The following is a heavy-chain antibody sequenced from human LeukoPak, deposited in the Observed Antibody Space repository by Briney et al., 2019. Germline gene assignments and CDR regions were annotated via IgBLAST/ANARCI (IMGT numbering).Heavy chain of an antibody. Sequence: LETLSLTCSVSGGSVTSGGFYWGWLRPPPGKGPECIATIYYTGSTYYNPSLQSRVTISIETSKNQFSLRLTSVPATDTAVYHCARHSGSGSLSRPFDPWGEGTLVTVSS. V-gene: IGHV4-39*01. J-gene: IGHJ5*02. CDR2: IYYTGST. D-gene: IGHD3-10*01. CDR1: GGSVTSGGFY. CDR3: ARHSGSGSLSRPFDP.